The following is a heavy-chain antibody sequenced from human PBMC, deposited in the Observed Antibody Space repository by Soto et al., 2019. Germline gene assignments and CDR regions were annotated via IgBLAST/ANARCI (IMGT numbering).Heavy chain of an antibody. Sequence: SETLSLTCSVSGGSLSSSYWNWIRHPAGKGLEWIGRFYTTGRASYNPSPKGRLTLSGANSKTQFSLRLGSVTAADTAVYSCAREPIVEGPPGYNWFDPWGQGILVTVSS. CDR3: AREPIVEGPPGYNWFDP. D-gene: IGHD3-22*01. J-gene: IGHJ5*02. CDR2: FYTTGRA. V-gene: IGHV4-4*07. CDR1: GGSLSSSY.